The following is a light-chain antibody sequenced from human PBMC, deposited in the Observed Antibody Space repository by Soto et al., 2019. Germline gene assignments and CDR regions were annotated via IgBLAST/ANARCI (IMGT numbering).Light chain of an antibody. CDR2: EGS. CDR3: CSYAGSSTLV. Sequence: QSVLTQPASVSGSPGQSITISCTGTSSDVGSYNLVSWYQQHPGEAPKLMIYEGSKRPSGVSNRFSGSKSGNTASVTISGLQAEDEADYYCCSYAGSSTLVFGGGTKLTVL. J-gene: IGLJ2*01. CDR1: SSDVGSYNL. V-gene: IGLV2-23*01.